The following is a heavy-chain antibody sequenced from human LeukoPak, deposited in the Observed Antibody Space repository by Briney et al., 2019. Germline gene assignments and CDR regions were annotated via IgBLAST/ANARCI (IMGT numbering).Heavy chain of an antibody. CDR2: ISAYNGNT. CDR3: ARWVLTGYYFDY. V-gene: IGHV1-18*04. CDR1: GYTFTSCG. D-gene: IGHD3-9*01. J-gene: IGHJ4*02. Sequence: ASVKLSCKASGYTFTSCGISWVRQAPGQGLEWMGWISAYNGNTNYAQKLPGRVTMTTNTSTSKAYLELRSLRSGDTAVYYLARWVLTGYYFDYRGQGTLVTASS.